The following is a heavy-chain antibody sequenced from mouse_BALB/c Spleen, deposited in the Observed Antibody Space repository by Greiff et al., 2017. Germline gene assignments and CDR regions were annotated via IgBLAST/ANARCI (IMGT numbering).Heavy chain of an antibody. V-gene: IGHV2-5-1*01. D-gene: IGHD4-1*01. CDR3: AKGDWDGGFAY. CDR1: GFSLTSYG. J-gene: IGHJ3*01. Sequence: VQLQQSGPSLVQPSQSLSITCTVSGFSLTSYGVHWVRQSPGKGLEWLGVIWRGGSTDYNAAFMSRLSITKDNSKSQVFFKMNSLQADDTAIYYCAKGDWDGGFAYWGQGTLVTVSA. CDR2: IWRGGST.